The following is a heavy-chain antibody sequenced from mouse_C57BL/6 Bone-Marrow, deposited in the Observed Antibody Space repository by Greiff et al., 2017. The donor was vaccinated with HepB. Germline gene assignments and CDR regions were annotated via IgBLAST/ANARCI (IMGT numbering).Heavy chain of an antibody. J-gene: IGHJ2*01. CDR1: GFSLTSYG. V-gene: IGHV2-3*01. CDR3: AKPGTITTVVARGKTRFDY. D-gene: IGHD1-1*01. CDR2: IWGDGST. Sequence: QVQLKESGPGLVAPSQSLSITCTVSGFSLTSYGVSWVRQPPGKGLEWLGVIWGDGSTNYHSALISRLSISKDNSKSQVFLKLNSLQTDDTATYYCAKPGTITTVVARGKTRFDYWGQGTTLTVSS.